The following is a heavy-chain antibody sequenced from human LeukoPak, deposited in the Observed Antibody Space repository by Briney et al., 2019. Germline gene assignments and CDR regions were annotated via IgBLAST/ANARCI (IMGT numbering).Heavy chain of an antibody. V-gene: IGHV3-7*01. CDR3: ARVGKNGWDFDH. CDR1: GFTHSAYW. D-gene: IGHD6-19*01. J-gene: IGHJ4*02. CDR2: IIDGGNLK. Sequence: GGPLTLSCAASGFTHSAYWMICLRQAPGKGLAWVANIIDGGNLKYYVDSVKGRFTISRDNTKNSLYLQMTSLRADDTAVYYCARVGKNGWDFDHWGQGTLVTVSS.